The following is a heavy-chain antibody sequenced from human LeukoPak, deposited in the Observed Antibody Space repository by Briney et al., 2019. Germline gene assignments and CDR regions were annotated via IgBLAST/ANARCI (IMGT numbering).Heavy chain of an antibody. CDR1: GWSFNDYY. V-gene: IGHV4-34*01. D-gene: IGHD2-2*01. CDR3: ARGQVPAARGYNWFDP. J-gene: IGHJ5*02. Sequence: SETLSLTCAVSGWSFNDYYWNWIRQPPGKGLEWIGEINARGDTNYNPSLKSRVTISVDTPKKQFSLRLTSMIAADTALYYCARGQVPAARGYNWFDPWGQGTLATVSS. CDR2: INARGDT.